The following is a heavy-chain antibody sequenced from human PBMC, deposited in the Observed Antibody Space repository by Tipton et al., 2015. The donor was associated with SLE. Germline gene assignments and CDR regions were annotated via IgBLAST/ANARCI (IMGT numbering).Heavy chain of an antibody. CDR2: VYDSGTT. CDR3: ARFRDEYYYYAVDV. CDR1: GGSISNYY. Sequence: TLSLTCTVSGGSISNYYWSWIRQSPGKGLEWIGYVYDSGTTKYNPSLKSRLTISVDTSKSHFSLKLTSVTAADTAIYYCARFRDEYYYYAVDVWGQGTTVTVSS. V-gene: IGHV4-59*07. J-gene: IGHJ6*02.